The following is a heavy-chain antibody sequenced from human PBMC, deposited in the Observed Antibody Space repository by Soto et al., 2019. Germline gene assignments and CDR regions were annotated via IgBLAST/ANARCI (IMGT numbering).Heavy chain of an antibody. Sequence: SETLSLTCTVSGGSVSYDTQYWSWIRQPPGKRREWVGFIRSSGCPDYNPSLRSRVTMSVSTSKNQFSLKRRSANVADTSVYHCARVVRSCPGTTCYRRGGVWGQGTTVT. V-gene: IGHV4-61*01. J-gene: IGHJ6*02. CDR3: ARVVRSCPGTTCYRRGGV. CDR1: GGSVSYDTQY. D-gene: IGHD3-16*02. CDR2: IRSSGCP.